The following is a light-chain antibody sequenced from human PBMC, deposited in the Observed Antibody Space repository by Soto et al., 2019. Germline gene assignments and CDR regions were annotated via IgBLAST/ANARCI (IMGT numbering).Light chain of an antibody. J-gene: IGKJ5*01. V-gene: IGKV3-20*01. Sequence: EIVLRQSPGTLSLSPGERATLSCRASQSVSSSFLAWYQQKVGQAHRLLIYGAYSRATGIQDRFSGSGSGTDFTLTIRRLEPEDFAVYYCKQYGSSPRTFGQGTRLEN. CDR1: QSVSSSF. CDR2: GAY. CDR3: KQYGSSPRT.